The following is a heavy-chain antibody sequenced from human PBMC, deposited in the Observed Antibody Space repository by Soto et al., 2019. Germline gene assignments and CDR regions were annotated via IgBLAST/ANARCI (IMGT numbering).Heavy chain of an antibody. Sequence: QVQLVESGGGVVQPGRSLRLSCAASGFTFSSYGMHWVRQAPGKGLEWVAVIWYDGSNKYYADSVKGRFTISRDNSKNTLYLQMNSLRAEDTAVYYCARDWGRDGYNGVIDYWGQGTLVTVSS. CDR3: ARDWGRDGYNGVIDY. V-gene: IGHV3-33*01. J-gene: IGHJ4*02. CDR1: GFTFSSYG. CDR2: IWYDGSNK. D-gene: IGHD3-16*01.